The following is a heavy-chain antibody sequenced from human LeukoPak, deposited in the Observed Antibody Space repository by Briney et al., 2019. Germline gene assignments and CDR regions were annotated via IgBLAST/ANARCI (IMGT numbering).Heavy chain of an antibody. CDR1: GYSISSGYY. CDR3: ARETVTMVRGVIIGPSFDY. CDR2: IYTSGST. V-gene: IGHV4-38-2*02. Sequence: ASETLSLTCTVSGYSISSGYYWGWIRQPPGKGLEWIGRIYTSGSTNYNPSLKSRVTMSVDTSKNQFSLKLSSVAAADTAVYYCARETVTMVRGVIIGPSFDYWGQGTLVTVSS. J-gene: IGHJ4*02. D-gene: IGHD3-10*01.